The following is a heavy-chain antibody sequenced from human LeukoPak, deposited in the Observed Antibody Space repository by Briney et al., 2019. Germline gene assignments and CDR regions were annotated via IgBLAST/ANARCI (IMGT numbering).Heavy chain of an antibody. CDR2: ITGSGGST. CDR3: AKDGPVYYYASGSPHY. Sequence: GGSLRLFCAASGFTFTSYPMNWVRQAPGKGLEWVSAITGSGGSTYYADSVKGRFTISRHNYKNTLYLQMNSLRAEDTAVYYCAKDGPVYYYASGSPHYWGQGTLVSVCS. D-gene: IGHD3-10*01. J-gene: IGHJ4*02. V-gene: IGHV3-23*01. CDR1: GFTFTSYP.